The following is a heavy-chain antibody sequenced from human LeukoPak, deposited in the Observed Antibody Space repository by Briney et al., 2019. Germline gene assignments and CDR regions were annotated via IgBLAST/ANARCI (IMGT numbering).Heavy chain of an antibody. Sequence: ASVKVSCKASGYTFTGYYMHWVRQAPGQGLEWMGWISAYNGNTNYAQKLQGRVTMTTDTSTSTAYMELRSLRSDDTAVYYCARDGAWYSGSSGFDYWGQGTLVTVSS. J-gene: IGHJ4*02. V-gene: IGHV1-18*04. CDR3: ARDGAWYSGSSGFDY. CDR1: GYTFTGYY. D-gene: IGHD1-26*01. CDR2: ISAYNGNT.